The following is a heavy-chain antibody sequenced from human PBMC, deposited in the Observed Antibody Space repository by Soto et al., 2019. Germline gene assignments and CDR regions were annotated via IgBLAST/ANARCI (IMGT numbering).Heavy chain of an antibody. CDR3: ARGLISGSHYSGGWYYFDS. CDR2: IFYTGSA. D-gene: IGHD1-26*01. Sequence: PSETLSLTCTVSGCSVSSGSYYWSWIRQPPGKGLEWIGYIFYTGSANYNPSLKSRVTISVHTSSSQFSLELSSVTAADTAVYYCARGLISGSHYSGGWYYFDSWGQGTLVTVSS. V-gene: IGHV4-61*01. J-gene: IGHJ4*02. CDR1: GCSVSSGSYY.